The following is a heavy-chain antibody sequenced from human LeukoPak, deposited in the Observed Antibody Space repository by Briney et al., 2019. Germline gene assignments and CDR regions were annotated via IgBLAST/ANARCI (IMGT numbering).Heavy chain of an antibody. V-gene: IGHV3-53*01. CDR2: IYAGGAT. J-gene: IGHJ4*02. D-gene: IGHD3-22*01. Sequence: GGSLRLSCAASGFTFSSYAMSWVRQAPGKGLEWVSVIYAGGATYYADSVKGRFAISRDNSKNTVYLQMNSLRAEDTAVYYCARDGYSDGYYYYDSWGQGTLVTVSS. CDR1: GFTFSSYA. CDR3: ARDGYSDGYYYYDS.